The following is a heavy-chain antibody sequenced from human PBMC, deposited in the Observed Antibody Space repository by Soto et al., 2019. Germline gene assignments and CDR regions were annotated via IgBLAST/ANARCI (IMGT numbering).Heavy chain of an antibody. J-gene: IGHJ6*02. Sequence: QFQLVQSGAEVKKPGASVKVSCKASGYNFTRFGISWVRQAPGHGLEWMGWMGAHSGHTRQAQKFQGRLTMTTDASMTTAYIALRSLTSDDTALYYCGREGQRLAQEDYDQFNGMDVWGQGTTVIVSS. CDR2: MGAHSGHT. V-gene: IGHV1-18*01. CDR1: GYNFTRFG. D-gene: IGHD3-16*01. CDR3: GREGQRLAQEDYDQFNGMDV.